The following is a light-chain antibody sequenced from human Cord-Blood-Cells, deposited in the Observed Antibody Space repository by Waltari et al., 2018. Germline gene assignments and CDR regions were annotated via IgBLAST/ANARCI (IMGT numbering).Light chain of an antibody. Sequence: EIVLTQSPATLSLSPGERATLSCRASQSVSSYLAWYQQKHGQAPRLLIYDASNRATGIPARFSGSGSGTDFTLTINSLEPEDFAVYYCQQRSNWRITFGQGTRLEIK. CDR2: DAS. J-gene: IGKJ5*01. CDR3: QQRSNWRIT. V-gene: IGKV3-11*01. CDR1: QSVSSY.